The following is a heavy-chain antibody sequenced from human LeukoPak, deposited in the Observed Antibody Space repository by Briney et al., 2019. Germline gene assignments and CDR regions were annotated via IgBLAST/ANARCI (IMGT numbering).Heavy chain of an antibody. V-gene: IGHV3-53*01. CDR1: GFTVSSNY. Sequence: GGSLRLSCAASGFTVSSNYMSWVRQAPGKGLEWVSVIYSGGSTCYADSVKGRFTISRDNSKNTLYLQMNSLRAEDTAVYYCARDLGSSSWNDAFDIWGQGTMVTVSS. CDR2: IYSGGST. D-gene: IGHD6-13*01. CDR3: ARDLGSSSWNDAFDI. J-gene: IGHJ3*02.